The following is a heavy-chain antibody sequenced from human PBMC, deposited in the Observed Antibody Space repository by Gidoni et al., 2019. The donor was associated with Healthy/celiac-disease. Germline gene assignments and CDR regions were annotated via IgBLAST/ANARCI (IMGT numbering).Heavy chain of an antibody. D-gene: IGHD2-15*01. V-gene: IGHV3-9*01. CDR1: GFTFADYA. J-gene: IGHJ4*02. CDR3: AMSSGGF. Sequence: EVQLVESGGGLVQPGRSLRLSCAASGFTFADYAMHWVRQAPGKGLEWVSGISWNSGSIGYADSVKGRFTISRDNAKNSLYLQMNSLRAEDTALYYCAMSSGGFWGQGTLVTVSS. CDR2: ISWNSGSI.